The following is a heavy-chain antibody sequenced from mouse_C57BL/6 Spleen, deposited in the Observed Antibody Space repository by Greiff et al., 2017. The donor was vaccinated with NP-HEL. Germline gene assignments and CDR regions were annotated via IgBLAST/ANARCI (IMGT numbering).Heavy chain of an antibody. J-gene: IGHJ3*01. Sequence: QVQLQQSGPELVKPGASVKISCKASGYAFSSSWMNWVKQRPGKGLEWIGRIYPGDGDTNYNGKFKGKATLTADKSSSTAYMQLSSLTSEDSAVYFCARYDGYYPFAYGGQGTLVTVSA. CDR1: GYAFSSSW. CDR3: ARYDGYYPFAY. V-gene: IGHV1-82*01. CDR2: IYPGDGDT. D-gene: IGHD2-3*01.